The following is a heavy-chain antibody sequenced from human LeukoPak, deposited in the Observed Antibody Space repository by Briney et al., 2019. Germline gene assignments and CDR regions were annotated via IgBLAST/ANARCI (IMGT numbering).Heavy chain of an antibody. CDR2: INPSGGST. Sequence: GASVKVSCKASGYTFTSYYMHWVRQAPGQGLEWMGIINPSGGSTSYAQKFQGRVTMTRDTSTSTVYMELSSLRSEDTAVYYCARDRSKDYYDSSGPLEAFDYWGQGTLVTVSS. CDR3: ARDRSKDYYDSSGPLEAFDY. J-gene: IGHJ4*02. V-gene: IGHV1-46*01. CDR1: GYTFTSYY. D-gene: IGHD3-22*01.